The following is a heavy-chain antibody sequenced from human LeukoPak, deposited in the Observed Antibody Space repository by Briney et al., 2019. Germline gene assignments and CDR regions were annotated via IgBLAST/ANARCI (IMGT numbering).Heavy chain of an antibody. Sequence: GGSLRLSGVASGFTFSDYYMGWIRQAPGKGLEWISYITNNGGAMFYADSLKGRLTIFRDNAKKSLYLQMNSLKTEDTAVYYCTRLYSGYDYWGQGTLVTVSS. CDR2: ITNNGGAM. CDR1: GFTFSDYY. CDR3: TRLYSGYDY. J-gene: IGHJ4*02. V-gene: IGHV3-11*01. D-gene: IGHD5-12*01.